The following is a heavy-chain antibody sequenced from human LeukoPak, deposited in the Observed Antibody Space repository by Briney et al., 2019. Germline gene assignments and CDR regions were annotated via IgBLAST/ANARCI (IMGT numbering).Heavy chain of an antibody. J-gene: IGHJ4*02. Sequence: TGGSLRLSCVASGFPFSSYWMTWVRQAPGKGLEWVANIKQDGRKKSYVDSVKGRFTISRDNSKNTLYLQMNSLRAEDTAVYYCARGQNVPAWGQGTLVTVSS. CDR1: GFPFSSYW. CDR3: ARGQNVPA. V-gene: IGHV3-7*03. D-gene: IGHD1-1*01. CDR2: IKQDGRKK.